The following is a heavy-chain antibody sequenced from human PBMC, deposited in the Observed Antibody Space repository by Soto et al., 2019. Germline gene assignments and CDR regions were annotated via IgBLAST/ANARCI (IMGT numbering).Heavy chain of an antibody. Sequence: TLALTCPVSGGSISSDDYYWSWIRQPPGKGLEWIGYVYYSGSTYYNPSLKSRVSISVDTSKNQFSLKLSSVTAADTAVYYCAKVSRTVSYYYYGMDVWGQGTKVTVYS. V-gene: IGHV4-30-4*01. CDR3: AKVSRTVSYYYYGMDV. CDR1: GGSISSDDYY. J-gene: IGHJ6*02. D-gene: IGHD3-16*01. CDR2: VYYSGST.